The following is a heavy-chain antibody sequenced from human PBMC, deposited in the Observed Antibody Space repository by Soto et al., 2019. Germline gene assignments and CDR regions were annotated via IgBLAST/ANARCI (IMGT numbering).Heavy chain of an antibody. V-gene: IGHV4-4*02. CDR1: GGSISSNDW. CDR3: ARDFYGSGTYLQYFDS. Sequence: QVQLQESGPGLVKPSGTLSLTCAVSGGSISSNDWWSWVRQPPGKGLEWIGAVYHSGGTNYNPSLKSRVTISVDRSKNHFSLNLSSVTAADTAVYYCARDFYGSGTYLQYFDSWGQGTLVTVSS. J-gene: IGHJ4*02. D-gene: IGHD3-10*01. CDR2: VYHSGGT.